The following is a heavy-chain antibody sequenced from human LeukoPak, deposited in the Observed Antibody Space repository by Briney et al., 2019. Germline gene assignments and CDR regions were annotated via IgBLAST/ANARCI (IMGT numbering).Heavy chain of an antibody. Sequence: PGGSLRLSCAASSFTFSNAWMSWVRQAPGKGLEWVSVIYSGGSTYYADSVKGRFTISRDNSKNTLYLQMNSLRAGDTAVYYCARGDYYDSWGQGTLVTVSS. D-gene: IGHD3-16*01. V-gene: IGHV3-53*01. J-gene: IGHJ4*02. CDR2: IYSGGST. CDR1: SFTFSNAW. CDR3: ARGDYYDS.